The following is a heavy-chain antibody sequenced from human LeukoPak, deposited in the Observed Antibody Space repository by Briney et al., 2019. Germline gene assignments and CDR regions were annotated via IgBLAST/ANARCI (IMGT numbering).Heavy chain of an antibody. Sequence: GASVKVSCKASGYTFTGYYMHWVRQAPGQGLEWMGWINPNSGGTNYAQKFQGRVTMTRDTSISTAYMELSRLRSDDTAVYYCARDRVGVTPTNWFDPWGQGTLVTVSS. J-gene: IGHJ5*02. D-gene: IGHD1-26*01. CDR1: GYTFTGYY. CDR2: INPNSGGT. CDR3: ARDRVGVTPTNWFDP. V-gene: IGHV1-2*02.